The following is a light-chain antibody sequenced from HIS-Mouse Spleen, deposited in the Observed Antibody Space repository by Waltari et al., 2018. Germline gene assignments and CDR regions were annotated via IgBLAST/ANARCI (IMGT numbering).Light chain of an antibody. J-gene: IGKJ1*01. CDR1: QAIRSY. Sequence: EIQLTQLPSFLSAFVGDSVPTTSRASQAIRSYLAWYKQKPGKAPKLLIYAASTLQSGVPSRFSGSGSGTEFTLTISSLQPEDFATYYCQQLNSYPPTFGQGTKVEIK. V-gene: IGKV1-9*01. CDR3: QQLNSYPPT. CDR2: AAS.